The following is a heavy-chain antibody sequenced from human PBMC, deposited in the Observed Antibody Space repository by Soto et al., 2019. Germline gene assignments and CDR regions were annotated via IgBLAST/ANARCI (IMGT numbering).Heavy chain of an antibody. CDR1: GFTFSSYA. J-gene: IGHJ6*02. D-gene: IGHD3-3*01. CDR3: AKDYYDFWSGYYMTGNV. V-gene: IGHV3-64*04. Sequence: PGGSLRLSCSASGFTFSSYAMHWVRQAPGKGLEYVSAISSNGGSTYYADSVKGRFTISRDNSKNTLYLQMNSLRAEDTAVYYCAKDYYDFWSGYYMTGNVWGQGTTVTVSS. CDR2: ISSNGGST.